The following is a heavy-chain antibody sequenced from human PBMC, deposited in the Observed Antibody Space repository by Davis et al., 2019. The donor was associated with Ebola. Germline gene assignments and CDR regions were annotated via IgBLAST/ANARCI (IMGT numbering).Heavy chain of an antibody. CDR1: GFTFSGSA. CDR3: TRAVAGPTNWFDP. J-gene: IGHJ5*02. CDR2: IRSKAYGGTT. V-gene: IGHV3-49*04. D-gene: IGHD6-19*01. Sequence: GGSLRPSCAASGFTFSGSAMHWVRQASGKGLEWVGFIRSKAYGGTTEYASSVKGRFTISRDDSKSIAYLQMNSLKTEDTAVYYCTRAVAGPTNWFDPWGQGTLVTVSS.